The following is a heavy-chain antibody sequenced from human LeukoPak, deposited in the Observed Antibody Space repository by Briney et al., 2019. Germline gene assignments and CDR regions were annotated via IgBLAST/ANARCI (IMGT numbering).Heavy chain of an antibody. V-gene: IGHV4-34*01. Sequence: SETLSLTRAVYLGSFSGYYWSWIRQPPGKGLEWIGDINHSGSTNYNPSLKSRVTISEDTPKNQFSLKLSSVTAADTAVYYCASGALSFDYWGQGTLVTVSS. CDR2: INHSGST. CDR1: LGSFSGYY. CDR3: ASGALSFDY. J-gene: IGHJ4*02. D-gene: IGHD3-16*02.